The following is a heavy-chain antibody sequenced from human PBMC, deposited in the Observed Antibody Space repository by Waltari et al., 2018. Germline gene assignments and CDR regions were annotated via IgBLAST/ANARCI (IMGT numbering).Heavy chain of an antibody. CDR2: IRHDRSSE. D-gene: IGHD6-19*01. CDR3: AKDIRNGWYADY. CDR1: VFVCGSYG. J-gene: IGHJ4*02. V-gene: IGHV3-30*02. Sequence: QVQLVESGGGVVRPGGSLRLSCVASVFVCGSYGMHWLRQAPGKGLEWVAFIRHDRSSEHYGESVKGRFIISTENFKNTLYLQMNSLRIEDTGIYYCAKDIRNGWYADYLGQGTLVTVSS.